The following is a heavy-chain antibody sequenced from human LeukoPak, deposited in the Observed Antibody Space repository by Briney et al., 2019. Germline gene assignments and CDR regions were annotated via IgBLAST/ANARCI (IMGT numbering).Heavy chain of an antibody. CDR3: ARGLAPGIAAAGTRDSEDY. V-gene: IGHV4-34*01. CDR1: GGSFSSYY. J-gene: IGHJ4*02. Sequence: SETLSLTCAVYGGSFSSYYWSWIRQPPGKGLEWIGEINHSGSTTYNPSLKSRGTISVDTSKNQFSLKLSSVTAADTAVYYCARGLAPGIAAAGTRDSEDYWGQGSLVTVYS. D-gene: IGHD6-13*01. CDR2: INHSGST.